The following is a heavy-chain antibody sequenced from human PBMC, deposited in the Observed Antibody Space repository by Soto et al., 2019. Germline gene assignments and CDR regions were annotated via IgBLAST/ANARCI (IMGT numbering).Heavy chain of an antibody. Sequence: EVQLLESGGGLVQPGGSLRLSCAASGFTFSNYAMNWVRQAPGKGLEWVSVISGSGGSTYYADSVKGRFTISRDNSKHTLYLQMNSRRAEDTAVYYCASRSSGWYFDYWGQGTLVTVSS. CDR3: ASRSSGWYFDY. V-gene: IGHV3-23*01. CDR1: GFTFSNYA. CDR2: ISGSGGST. J-gene: IGHJ4*02. D-gene: IGHD6-19*01.